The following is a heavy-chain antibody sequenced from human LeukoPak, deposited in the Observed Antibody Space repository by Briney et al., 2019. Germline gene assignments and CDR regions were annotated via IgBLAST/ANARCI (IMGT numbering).Heavy chain of an antibody. CDR2: INHSGST. J-gene: IGHJ4*02. D-gene: IGHD3-22*01. CDR1: GGSFSGYY. CDR3: ARTKAITMIVVAESYYLDY. Sequence: NPSETLSLTCAVYGGSFSGYYWSWIRQPPGKGLEWIGEINHSGSTNYNPSLKSRVTISVDTSKNQFSLKLSSVTAADTAMYYCARTKAITMIVVAESYYLDYWGQGTLVTVSS. V-gene: IGHV4-34*01.